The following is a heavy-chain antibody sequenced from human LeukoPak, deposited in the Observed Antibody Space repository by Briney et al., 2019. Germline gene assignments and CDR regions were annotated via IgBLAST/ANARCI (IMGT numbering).Heavy chain of an antibody. J-gene: IGHJ6*02. D-gene: IGHD1-14*01. CDR3: AKDLGTRSVYYYGMDV. Sequence: GGSLRLSCAASGFTFSSYGMHWVRQAPGKGLEWVAVIWYDGSNKYYADSVKGRFTISRDNSKNTLYLQMNSLRAEDTAVYYCAKDLGTRSVYYYGMDVWGQGTTVTVSS. CDR2: IWYDGSNK. V-gene: IGHV3-33*06. CDR1: GFTFSSYG.